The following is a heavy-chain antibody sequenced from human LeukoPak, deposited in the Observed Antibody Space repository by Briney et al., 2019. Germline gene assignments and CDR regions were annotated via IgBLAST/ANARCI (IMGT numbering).Heavy chain of an antibody. Sequence: GGSLRLSCAASGLTVSSNYMSWVRQAPGKGLEWVSVIYSAGSTYYADSVKDRFTISRDNSKNTLYLQMNSLRDEDTAVYYCARDHVYYDSSGPAAFDIWGQGTVVTASS. J-gene: IGHJ3*02. V-gene: IGHV3-53*01. D-gene: IGHD3-22*01. CDR1: GLTVSSNY. CDR3: ARDHVYYDSSGPAAFDI. CDR2: IYSAGST.